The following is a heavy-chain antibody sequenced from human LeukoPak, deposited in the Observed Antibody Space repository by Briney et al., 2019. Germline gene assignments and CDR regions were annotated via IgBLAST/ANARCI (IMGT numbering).Heavy chain of an antibody. V-gene: IGHV3-43*01. CDR2: ISWDGGST. CDR1: GFTFSSYW. D-gene: IGHD3-22*01. CDR3: AKDVVRYDTTGSSFDY. Sequence: GGSLRLSCVASGFTFSSYWMHWVRQAPGKGLEWVSLISWDGGSTYYADSVKGRFTISRDNSKNSLFLQMNSLRTEDTALYYCAKDVVRYDTTGSSFDYWGQGTLVTVSS. J-gene: IGHJ4*02.